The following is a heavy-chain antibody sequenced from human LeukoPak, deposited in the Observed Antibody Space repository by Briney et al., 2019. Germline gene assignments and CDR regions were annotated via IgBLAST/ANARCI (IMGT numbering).Heavy chain of an antibody. CDR1: GGSIISDTYY. V-gene: IGHV4-61*02. CDR2: IFNSGST. CDR3: ARRAYGGKAAFGV. D-gene: IGHD4-23*01. J-gene: IGHJ3*01. Sequence: PSQTLSLTCSVSGGSIISDTYYWSWIRQPAGKGLEWIGRIFNSGSTNYNPSLKSRVTMSVDTSKNQFSLKLSSVTAADTAVYYCARRAYGGKAAFGVWGQGTMVTVSS.